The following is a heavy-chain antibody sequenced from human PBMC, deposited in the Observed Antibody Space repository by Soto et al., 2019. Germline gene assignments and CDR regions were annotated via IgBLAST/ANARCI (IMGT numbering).Heavy chain of an antibody. CDR1: GGTFSSYT. J-gene: IGHJ2*01. V-gene: IGHV1-69*12. Sequence: QVQLVQSGAEVTKPGSSVTVSCKASGGTFSSYTISWVRQAPGQGLEWMGGIIPIFGTANYAQKFQVRVTITADESTSTAYMELSSLRSEDTAVHYCARGNHRWLQLWYFDLWGRGTLGTVSS. CDR3: ARGNHRWLQLWYFDL. D-gene: IGHD5-12*01. CDR2: IIPIFGTA.